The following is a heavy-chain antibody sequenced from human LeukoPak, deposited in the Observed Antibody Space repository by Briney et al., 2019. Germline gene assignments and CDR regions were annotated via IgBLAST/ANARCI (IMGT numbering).Heavy chain of an antibody. J-gene: IGHJ5*02. CDR1: GFTFDNYW. CDR3: ARAQPFGGS. V-gene: IGHV3-7*01. CDR2: IRQDGGEK. D-gene: IGHD3-10*01. Sequence: GGSLRLSCAASGFTFDNYWMTWVRQAPGKGLEWVANIRQDGGEKYYVDSVKGRFTISRDNTKNSLYLQMNSLRAEDTAVYYCARAQPFGGSWGQGTLVTVSS.